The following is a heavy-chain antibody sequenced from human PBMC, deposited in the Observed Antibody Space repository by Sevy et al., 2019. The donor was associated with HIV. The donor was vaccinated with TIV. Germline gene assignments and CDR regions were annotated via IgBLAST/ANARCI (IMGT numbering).Heavy chain of an antibody. J-gene: IGHJ3*01. V-gene: IGHV3-21*06. D-gene: IGHD3-22*01. CDR2: ISYNSNFI. Sequence: GGSLRLSCTVTGFTFSGFSFSHYSMNWVRQAPGRGLEWVSSISYNSNFILYADQVKGRFTISRDDAKNSLFLLIDLLRADDTAMYYCALTNSADYYDSGAFHLWGRGTMVTVSS. CDR3: ALTNSADYYDSGAFHL. CDR1: GFSFSHYS.